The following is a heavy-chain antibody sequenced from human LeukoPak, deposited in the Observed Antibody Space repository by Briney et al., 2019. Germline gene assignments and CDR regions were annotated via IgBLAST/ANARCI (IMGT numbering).Heavy chain of an antibody. V-gene: IGHV4-38-2*01. CDR3: ARHVGYSSSPTDY. D-gene: IGHD6-13*01. Sequence: SETLSLTCAVSGYSISSGYYWGWIRQPPGKGLEWIGSIYHSGSTYYNPSLKSRVTISVDTSKNQFSLKLSSVTAADTAVYYCARHVGYSSSPTDYWGQGTLVTVSS. CDR2: IYHSGST. J-gene: IGHJ4*02. CDR1: GYSISSGYY.